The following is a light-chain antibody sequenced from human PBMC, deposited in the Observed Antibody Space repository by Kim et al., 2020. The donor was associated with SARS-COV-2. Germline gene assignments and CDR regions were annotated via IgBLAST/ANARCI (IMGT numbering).Light chain of an antibody. CDR1: QSISSW. CDR2: KAS. CDR3: QQYTSYSLT. J-gene: IGKJ4*01. Sequence: DIQMTQSPSTLSASVGDRVTITCRASQSISSWLAWYQQKPGKAPKVLIYKASSLKSGVPSRFSGSGSGTEFTLTISSLQPDDSATYYCQQYTSYSLTFGGGTKVEI. V-gene: IGKV1-5*03.